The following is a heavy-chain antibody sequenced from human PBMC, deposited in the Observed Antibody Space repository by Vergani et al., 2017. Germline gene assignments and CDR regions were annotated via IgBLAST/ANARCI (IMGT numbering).Heavy chain of an antibody. V-gene: IGHV4-34*01. Sequence: QVQLQQWGAGLVKPSETLSLTCAVEGGPFSGYLWSWIRQPPGKELEWIGEINHAGSANYNPSLKSRATISIDTSKNRFSLNVTSVTAADTAVYFCARVAYFGSGSYSLGIDHWGQGTLVTVSS. CDR2: INHAGSA. J-gene: IGHJ4*02. D-gene: IGHD3-10*01. CDR1: GGPFSGYL. CDR3: ARVAYFGSGSYSLGIDH.